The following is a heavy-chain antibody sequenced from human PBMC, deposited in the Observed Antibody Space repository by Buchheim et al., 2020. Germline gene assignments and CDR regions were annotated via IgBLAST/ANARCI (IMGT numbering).Heavy chain of an antibody. Sequence: QVQLQESGPGLVKPSQTLSLTCTVSGGSISSGDYYWSWIRQPPGKGLEWIGYIYYSGSTYYNPSLKSRVTISVDTSKNQFSLKLSSVTAPDTAVYYCARYNPGCGGNCYSVAFDYWGQGTL. J-gene: IGHJ4*02. CDR2: IYYSGST. V-gene: IGHV4-30-4*01. CDR3: ARYNPGCGGNCYSVAFDY. D-gene: IGHD2-15*01. CDR1: GGSISSGDYY.